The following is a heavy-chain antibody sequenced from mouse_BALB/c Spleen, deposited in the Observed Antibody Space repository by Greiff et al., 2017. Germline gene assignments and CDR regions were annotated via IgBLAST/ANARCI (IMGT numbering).Heavy chain of an antibody. CDR1: GDSITSGY. J-gene: IGHJ1*01. CDR2: ISYSGST. D-gene: IGHD1-1*01. V-gene: IGHV3-8*02. Sequence: EVKLMESGPRLVKPSQTLSLSCSVTGDSITSGYWNWIRKFPGNKLEYMGYISYSGSTYYNPYLKSRISITRDTSKNQYYLQLNSVNTEDTATYYSARYYYGSSYGYFDVWGAGTTGTVSS. CDR3: ARYYYGSSYGYFDV.